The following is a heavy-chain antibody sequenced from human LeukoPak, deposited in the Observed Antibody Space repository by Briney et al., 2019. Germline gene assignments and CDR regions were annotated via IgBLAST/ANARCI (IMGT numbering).Heavy chain of an antibody. V-gene: IGHV1-2*02. J-gene: IGHJ4*02. CDR2: INPNGGGT. Sequence: ASVKVSCKASGYTFTGYYMHWVRQAPGQGLEWMGWINPNGGGTNYAQKFQGRVTMTRDTSISTAYMELSGLRSDDTAVYYCARESRGILNYFDYWGQGTLVTVSS. CDR3: ARESRGILNYFDY. D-gene: IGHD3-22*01. CDR1: GYTFTGYY.